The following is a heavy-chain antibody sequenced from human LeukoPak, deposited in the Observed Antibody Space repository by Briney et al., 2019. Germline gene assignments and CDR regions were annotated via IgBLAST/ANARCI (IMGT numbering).Heavy chain of an antibody. J-gene: IGHJ5*02. CDR2: ISAYNGNT. CDR1: GYTFTSYG. CDR3: ARVPRRYYRVTGNNWFDP. Sequence: ASVKVSCKASGYTFTSYGISWVRQAPGQGLEWMGWISAYNGNTNYAQKLQGRVTMTTDTSTSTAYMELRSLRSDDTAVYYCARVPRRYYRVTGNNWFDPWGQGTLVTVSS. V-gene: IGHV1-18*01. D-gene: IGHD2-21*01.